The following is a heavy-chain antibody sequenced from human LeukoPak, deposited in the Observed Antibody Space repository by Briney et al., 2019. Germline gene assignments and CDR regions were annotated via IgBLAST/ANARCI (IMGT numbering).Heavy chain of an antibody. V-gene: IGHV1-46*01. Sequence: ASVKVSCKTSGYTFTSYHVHWVRQAPGQGLEWMGIINLSGGSTNNAQKFQGRVTLTTDTSTNTVNMELSSLRSEDTAVYYCARGYSSNFLDYWGPGTLVTVSS. J-gene: IGHJ4*02. CDR2: INLSGGST. CDR1: GYTFTSYH. CDR3: ARGYSSNFLDY. D-gene: IGHD6-13*01.